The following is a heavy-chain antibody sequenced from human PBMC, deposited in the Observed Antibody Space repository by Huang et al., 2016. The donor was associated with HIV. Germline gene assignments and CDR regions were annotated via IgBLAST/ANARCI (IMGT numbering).Heavy chain of an antibody. V-gene: IGHV4-39*01. Sequence: QVQLQESGPGLVKPSETLSLTCIVSGASINSRSYYWGWIRQPPGRGLEWLGSMSYSGSTYYNPSLKRRVTMSVDTSKNEFSLKLRSVTAADTAVYYCARHAGSSRRYYFDYWGRGTLVTVSS. J-gene: IGHJ4*02. CDR1: GASINSRSYY. CDR2: MSYSGST. D-gene: IGHD6-13*01. CDR3: ARHAGSSRRYYFDY.